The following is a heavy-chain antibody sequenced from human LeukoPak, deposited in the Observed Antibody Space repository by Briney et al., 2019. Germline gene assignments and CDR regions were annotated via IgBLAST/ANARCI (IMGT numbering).Heavy chain of an antibody. CDR1: GYTFNRYY. CDR3: AREDNWNYDY. V-gene: IGHV1-2*02. CDR2: PNPNSGVT. Sequence: ASVKVSCTASGYTFNRYYMHWVRQAPGHGLEWMGWPNPNSGVTKYAQKFQGRVTMTRDTSISTAYMELSSLRSDDTAVYYCAREDNWNYDYWGQGTLVTVSS. D-gene: IGHD1-7*01. J-gene: IGHJ4*02.